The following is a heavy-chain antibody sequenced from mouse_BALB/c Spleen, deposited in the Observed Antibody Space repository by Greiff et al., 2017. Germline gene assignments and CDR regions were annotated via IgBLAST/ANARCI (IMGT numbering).Heavy chain of an antibody. CDR2: IWTGGGT. Sequence: QVQLQQSGPGLVAPSQSLSITCTVSGFSLTSYDISWIRQPPGKGLEWLGVIWTGGGTNYNSAFMSRLSISKDNSKSQVFLKMNSLQTDDTAIYYCVRVDGYPAWFAYWGQGTLVTVSA. CDR3: VRVDGYPAWFAY. J-gene: IGHJ3*01. CDR1: GFSLTSYD. V-gene: IGHV2-9-2*01. D-gene: IGHD2-3*01.